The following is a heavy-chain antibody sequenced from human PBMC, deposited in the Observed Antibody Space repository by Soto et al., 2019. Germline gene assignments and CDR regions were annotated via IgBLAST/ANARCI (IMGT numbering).Heavy chain of an antibody. D-gene: IGHD2-15*01. CDR2: IYYSGST. Sequence: LSLTCTVSGGSISSGSYYWSWIRQPPGKGLEWIGYIYYSGSTNYNPSLKSRVTISVDTSKNQFSLKLSSVTAADTAVYYCARVAVVVVAARLYYYGMDVWGEGTTVTVSS. V-gene: IGHV4-61*01. J-gene: IGHJ6*04. CDR1: GGSISSGSYY. CDR3: ARVAVVVVAARLYYYGMDV.